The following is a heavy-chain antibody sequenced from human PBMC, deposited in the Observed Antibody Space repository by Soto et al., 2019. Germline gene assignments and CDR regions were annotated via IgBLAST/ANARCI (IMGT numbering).Heavy chain of an antibody. Sequence: ASVKVSCTASGYTFTSYYMHWVRQAPGQGLEWMGIINPSGGSTSYAQRFQGRVTMTRDTSTSTVYMELSSLRSEDTAVYYCARDGGYYYGSGSYGYYYMDVWGKGTTVTVSS. CDR3: ARDGGYYYGSGSYGYYYMDV. D-gene: IGHD3-10*01. V-gene: IGHV1-46*03. CDR1: GYTFTSYY. J-gene: IGHJ6*03. CDR2: INPSGGST.